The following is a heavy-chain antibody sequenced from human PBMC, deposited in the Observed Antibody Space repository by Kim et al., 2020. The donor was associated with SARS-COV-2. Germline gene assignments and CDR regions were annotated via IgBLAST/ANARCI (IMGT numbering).Heavy chain of an antibody. V-gene: IGHV3-30-3*01. Sequence: GGSLRLSCAASGFTFSSYAMHWVRQAPGKGLEWVAVISYDGSNKYYADSVKGRFTISRDNSKNTLYLQMNSLRAEDTAVYYCARDPQSLGGGNSAYYYYYMDVWGKGTTVTVSS. CDR1: GFTFSSYA. J-gene: IGHJ6*03. CDR2: ISYDGSNK. CDR3: ARDPQSLGGGNSAYYYYYMDV. D-gene: IGHD2-21*02.